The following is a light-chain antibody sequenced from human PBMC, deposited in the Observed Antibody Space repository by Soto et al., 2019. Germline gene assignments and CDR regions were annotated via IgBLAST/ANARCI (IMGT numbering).Light chain of an antibody. CDR1: QSVSSY. V-gene: IGKV3-11*01. Sequence: EIVLTQSPATLSLSPGERATLSCRASQSVSSYLAWYQQKPGQAPRLLIYDASNRATGIPARFSGSGSGTDFTLTITGLEPEYFAVYYCQQRSNWLTFGGGTKVEIK. J-gene: IGKJ4*01. CDR2: DAS. CDR3: QQRSNWLT.